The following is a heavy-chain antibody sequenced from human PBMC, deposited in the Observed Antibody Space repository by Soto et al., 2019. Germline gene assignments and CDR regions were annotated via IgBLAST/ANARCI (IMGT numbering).Heavy chain of an antibody. D-gene: IGHD1-26*01. CDR2: IYYSGST. V-gene: IGHV4-39*01. CDR3: AEFGIDYYYYGTDV. CDR1: GGSISSSSYY. Sequence: PSETLSLTCTVSGGSISSSSYYWGWIRQPPGKGLEWIGSIYYSGSTYYNPSLKSRVTISVDTSKNQFSLKLSSVTAADTAVYYCAEFGIDYYYYGTDVWGQGTTVTVSS. J-gene: IGHJ6*02.